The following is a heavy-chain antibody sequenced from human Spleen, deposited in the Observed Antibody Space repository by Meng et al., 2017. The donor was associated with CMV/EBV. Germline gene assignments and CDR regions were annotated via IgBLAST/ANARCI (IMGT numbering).Heavy chain of an antibody. J-gene: IGHJ6*02. Sequence: GGSLRLSCAASGFTFSSFAMNWVRQAPGKGLEWVSGISWNSGSIGYADSVKGRFTISRDNAKNSLYLQMNSLRVEDTALYYCAKDGGSGIAARGLYYYGMDVWGQGTTVTVSS. CDR3: AKDGGSGIAARGLYYYGMDV. CDR1: GFTFSSFA. V-gene: IGHV3-9*01. D-gene: IGHD6-13*01. CDR2: ISWNSGSI.